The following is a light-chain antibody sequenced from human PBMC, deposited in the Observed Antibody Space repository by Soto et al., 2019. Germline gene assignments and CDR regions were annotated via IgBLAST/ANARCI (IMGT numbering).Light chain of an antibody. J-gene: IGKJ2*01. V-gene: IGKV3-15*01. CDR3: QQYNKWPPYT. CDR2: GAS. CDR1: QSVSSN. Sequence: EIVMTQSPATLSVSPGERATLSCRASQSVSSNLAWYQQKPGQAPRLLIYGASTRATGIPARFSGSGSGTEFPPTISRLQSEDFAVYYCQQYNKWPPYTFGQGTKLEIK.